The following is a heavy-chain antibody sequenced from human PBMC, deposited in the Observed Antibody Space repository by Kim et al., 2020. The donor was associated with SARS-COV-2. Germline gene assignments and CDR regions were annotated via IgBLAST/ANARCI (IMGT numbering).Heavy chain of an antibody. D-gene: IGHD3-10*01. Sequence: GGSLRLSCAASGFTFSSYGMHWVRQAPGKGLEWVAVIWYDGSNKYYADSVKGRFTISRDNSKNTLYLQMNSLRAEDTAVYYCARDFRFGEDDAFDIWGQGTMLTLSS. CDR2: IWYDGSNK. CDR1: GFTFSSYG. V-gene: IGHV3-33*01. J-gene: IGHJ3*02. CDR3: ARDFRFGEDDAFDI.